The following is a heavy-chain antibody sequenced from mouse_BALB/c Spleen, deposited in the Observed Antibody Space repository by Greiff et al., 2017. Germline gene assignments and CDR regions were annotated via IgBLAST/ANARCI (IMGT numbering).Heavy chain of an antibody. CDR2: IYPGDGAT. CDR3: ARGRDRYAMDY. D-gene: IGHD3-3*01. V-gene: IGHV1-87*01. CDR1: GYTFTSYW. J-gene: IGHJ4*01. Sequence: VQLQQSGAELARPGASVTLSCKASGYTFTSYWMQWVKQRPGQGLEWIGAIYPGDGATRYTPKFKGKATLTADKSSSTAYMQLSSLASEDSAVYYCARGRDRYAMDYWGQGTSVTVSA.